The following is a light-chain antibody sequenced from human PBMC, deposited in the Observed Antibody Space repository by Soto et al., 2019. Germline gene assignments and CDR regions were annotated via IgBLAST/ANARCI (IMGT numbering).Light chain of an antibody. V-gene: IGLV1-47*01. CDR2: GDN. CDR1: SSNIGSHA. J-gene: IGLJ3*02. Sequence: QAVVTQPPSASGTPGQRVTISCSGGSSNIGSHAMSWFQQVPGTAPKLLSYGDNGRPSGVPDRISGSRSGTSASLAISGLRSEDEADYYCAAWDDSLSGWLFGGGTKVTVL. CDR3: AAWDDSLSGWL.